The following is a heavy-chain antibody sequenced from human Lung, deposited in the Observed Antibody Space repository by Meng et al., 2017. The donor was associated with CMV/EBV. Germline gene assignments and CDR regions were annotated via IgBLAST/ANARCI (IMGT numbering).Heavy chain of an antibody. CDR1: GYTFTSYG. V-gene: IGHV1-18*01. CDR3: ARQYYDFWSGYGNWFGYYYGMDV. D-gene: IGHD3-3*01. CDR2: ISAYNGNT. Sequence: ASXXVSXKASGYTFTSYGISWVRQAPGQGLEWMGWISAYNGNTNYAQKLQDRVTMTTDTSTSTAYMELRSLRSDDTAVYYCARQYYDFWSGYGNWFGYYYGMDVWXQGTTVTVSS. J-gene: IGHJ6*02.